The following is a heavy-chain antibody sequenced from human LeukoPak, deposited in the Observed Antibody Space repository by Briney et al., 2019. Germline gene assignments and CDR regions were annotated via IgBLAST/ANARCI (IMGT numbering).Heavy chain of an antibody. D-gene: IGHD6-6*01. CDR3: ATPHMYSSSPRLDY. V-gene: IGHV4-34*01. J-gene: IGHJ4*02. CDR2: INHSGGT. Sequence: KPSETLSLTCAVYGGSFSGYYWSWIRQPPGKGLEWIGEINHSGGTNYNPSLKSRVTIPVDTSKNQFSLKLSSVTAADTAVYYCATPHMYSSSPRLDYWGQGTLVTVSS. CDR1: GGSFSGYY.